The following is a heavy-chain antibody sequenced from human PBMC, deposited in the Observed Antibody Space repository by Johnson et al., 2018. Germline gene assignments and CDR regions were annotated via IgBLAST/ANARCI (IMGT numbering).Heavy chain of an antibody. CDR2: IRSKAYGGTT. CDR1: GFTFGDYA. D-gene: IGHD2-8*01. CDR3: PRDNGARKSGGLRDAFDI. V-gene: IGHV3-49*03. Sequence: VQLVQSGGGLVQPGRSLRLSCTASGFTFGDYAMSWFRQAPGKGLEWVGFIRSKAYGGTTEYAASVKGRFTISRDDSKSIAYLQLNTLKTEDTAVYYFPRDNGARKSGGLRDAFDIWGQGTMVTVSS. J-gene: IGHJ3*02.